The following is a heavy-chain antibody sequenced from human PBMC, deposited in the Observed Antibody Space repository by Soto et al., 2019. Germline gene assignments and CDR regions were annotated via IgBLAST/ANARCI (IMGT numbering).Heavy chain of an antibody. Sequence: QVQLVQSGAEVKKPGSSVKVSCKASGGTFSSYAISWVRQAPGQGLEWMGGIIPIFGTANYAQKFQGRGTITADEATSTAYMELSSLRSEDTAVYYCARDRGISGSGSYPYYYGMDVWGQGTTVTVSS. CDR3: ARDRGISGSGSYPYYYGMDV. CDR1: GGTFSSYA. D-gene: IGHD3-10*01. J-gene: IGHJ6*02. V-gene: IGHV1-69*01. CDR2: IIPIFGTA.